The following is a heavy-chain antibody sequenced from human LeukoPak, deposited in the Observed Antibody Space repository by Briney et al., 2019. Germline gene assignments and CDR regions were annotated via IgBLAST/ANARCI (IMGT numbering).Heavy chain of an antibody. V-gene: IGHV4-59*08. CDR3: ARGPGIVVVPAALYYFDY. CDR1: GGSISSYY. J-gene: IGHJ4*02. Sequence: SETLSLTCTVSGGSISSYYWSWIRQPPGKGLEWIGYIYYSGSTNYNPSLKSRVTISVDTSKNQFSLKLSSVTAADTAVYYCARGPGIVVVPAALYYFDYWGQGTLVTVSS. D-gene: IGHD2-2*01. CDR2: IYYSGST.